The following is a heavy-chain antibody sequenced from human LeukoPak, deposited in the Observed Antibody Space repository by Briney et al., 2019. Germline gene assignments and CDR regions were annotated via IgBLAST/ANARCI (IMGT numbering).Heavy chain of an antibody. CDR3: AKDAAGYSGSYFFYYYYYMDV. V-gene: IGHV3-11*04. Sequence: TGGSLRLSCAASGFTFSDYYMSWIRQAPGKGLEWVSYISSSGSTIYYADSVKGRFTISRDNAKNSLYLQMNSLRAEDTAVYYCAKDAAGYSGSYFFYYYYYMDVWGKGTTVTVSS. D-gene: IGHD1-26*01. CDR2: ISSSGSTI. J-gene: IGHJ6*03. CDR1: GFTFSDYY.